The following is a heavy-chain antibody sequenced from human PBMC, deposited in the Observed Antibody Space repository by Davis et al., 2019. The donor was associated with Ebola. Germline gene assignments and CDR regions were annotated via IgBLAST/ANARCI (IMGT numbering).Heavy chain of an antibody. CDR2: SRCRGGST. V-gene: IGHV3-23*01. CDR3: ERDRDYYDRSAYHPRGWFDL. Sequence: GGSLRLSCTDSVITFSSYAMTWVRPAPGTWLGWGAASRCRGGSTYYADSVKGRFTISRDNAKNSLSLQMNSLSAEDTAVYYCERDRDYYDRSAYHPRGWFDLWGQGTLVIVSS. CDR1: VITFSSYA. D-gene: IGHD3-22*01. J-gene: IGHJ5*02.